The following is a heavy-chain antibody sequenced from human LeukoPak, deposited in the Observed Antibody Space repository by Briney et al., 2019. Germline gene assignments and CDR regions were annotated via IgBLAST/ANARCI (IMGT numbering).Heavy chain of an antibody. CDR2: ISSYSTTI. CDR3: AKVMDWRSVGPSDVFDV. J-gene: IGHJ3*01. Sequence: GGSLRLSCAASGFTFSIYNMNWVRQAPGKGLEWISYISSYSTTIYYADSVKGRFTISRDNAKNSLYLQMSSLSVEDTAVYYCAKVMDWRSVGPSDVFDVWGQGTMVTVSS. CDR1: GFTFSIYN. D-gene: IGHD3/OR15-3a*01. V-gene: IGHV3-48*01.